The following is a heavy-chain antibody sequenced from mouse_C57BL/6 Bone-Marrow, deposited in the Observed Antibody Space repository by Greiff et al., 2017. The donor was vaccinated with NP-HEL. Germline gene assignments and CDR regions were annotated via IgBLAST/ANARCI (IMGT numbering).Heavy chain of an antibody. Sequence: QVQLQQPGAELVKPGASVKLSCKASGYTFTSYWMHWVKQRPGQGLEWIGMIHPNSGSTNYNEKFKSKATLTVDKSSSTAYMQLSRLTSEDSAVYYCAREDYGNYEAWFAYWGQGTLVTVSA. D-gene: IGHD2-1*01. V-gene: IGHV1-64*01. CDR3: AREDYGNYEAWFAY. CDR1: GYTFTSYW. J-gene: IGHJ3*01. CDR2: IHPNSGST.